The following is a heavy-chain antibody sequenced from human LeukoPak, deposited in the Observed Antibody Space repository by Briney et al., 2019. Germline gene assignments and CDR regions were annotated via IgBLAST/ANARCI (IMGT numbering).Heavy chain of an antibody. V-gene: IGHV1-2*02. Sequence: ASVKVSCKASGYTFTDFYIHWVRQAPGQGLEWMGWINPKSGGTSSAQKFQGRVTMTRDTSISAVYMELSSLRSDDTAVYYCARGRYGGSYYVDYWGQGTLVTVSS. CDR2: INPKSGGT. CDR1: GYTFTDFY. D-gene: IGHD1-26*01. CDR3: ARGRYGGSYYVDY. J-gene: IGHJ4*02.